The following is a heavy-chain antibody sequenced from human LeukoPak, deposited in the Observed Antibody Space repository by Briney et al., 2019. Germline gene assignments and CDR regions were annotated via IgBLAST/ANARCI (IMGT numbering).Heavy chain of an antibody. V-gene: IGHV4-59*01. CDR2: IYYSGST. Sequence: SETLSLTCTVSGGSISSYYWSWIRQPPGKGLEWIGDIYYSGSTNYNPSLKSRVTISVDTSKNQFSLKLSSVTAADTAVYYCASGTYYYDSSGRFDYWGQGTLVTVSS. CDR1: GGSISSYY. D-gene: IGHD3-22*01. J-gene: IGHJ4*02. CDR3: ASGTYYYDSSGRFDY.